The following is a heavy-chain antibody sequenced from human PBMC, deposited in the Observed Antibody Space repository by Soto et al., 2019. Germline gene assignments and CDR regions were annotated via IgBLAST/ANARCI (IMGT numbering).Heavy chain of an antibody. Sequence: ASVKVSCKASGYTFTSYAMHWVRQAPGQRLEWMGWINAGNGNTKYSQKFQGRVTITRDTSASTAYMELSSLRSEDTAVYYCVRDFPLRGAAAGTWFYYYGMDVWGQGTTVTVSS. J-gene: IGHJ6*02. V-gene: IGHV1-3*01. CDR1: GYTFTSYA. D-gene: IGHD6-13*01. CDR2: INAGNGNT. CDR3: VRDFPLRGAAAGTWFYYYGMDV.